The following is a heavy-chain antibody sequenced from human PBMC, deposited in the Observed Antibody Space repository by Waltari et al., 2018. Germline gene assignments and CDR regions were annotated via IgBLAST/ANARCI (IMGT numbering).Heavy chain of an antibody. Sequence: QVQLVQSGAEVKKPGASVKVSCKISGHTLPALSMHWVRQAPGKGLEWLGGFDPEYGETVYAQEFQGRVTMTEDTSTDTAYMELSSLRFDDTAIYFCASLGRFVLTAMDVWGPGTTVIV. CDR1: GHTLPALS. CDR2: FDPEYGET. J-gene: IGHJ6*02. CDR3: ASLGRFVLTAMDV. V-gene: IGHV1-24*01. D-gene: IGHD6-6*01.